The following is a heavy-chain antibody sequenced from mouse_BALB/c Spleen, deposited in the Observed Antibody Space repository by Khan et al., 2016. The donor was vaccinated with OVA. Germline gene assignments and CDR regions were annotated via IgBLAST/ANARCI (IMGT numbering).Heavy chain of an antibody. V-gene: IGHV14-3*02. D-gene: IGHD6-1*01. Sequence: VQLQQSGAELVKPGASVKLSCTVSGFTFTGYCMHWVNQRPAQGLEWIGRIDPGTGSINYDPMFQVKATITLDTSSNTVALHLSSLTSEDTAVYYCARSDDHGCSFYAMDYWGQGTSVTVSS. J-gene: IGHJ4*01. CDR1: GFTFTGYC. CDR2: IDPGTGSI. CDR3: ARSDDHGCSFYAMDY.